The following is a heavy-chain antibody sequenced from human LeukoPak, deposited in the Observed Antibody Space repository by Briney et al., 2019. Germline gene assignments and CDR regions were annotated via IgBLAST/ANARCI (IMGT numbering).Heavy chain of an antibody. CDR3: ARGPRAAADDY. Sequence: GASVKVSCKASGYTFINFAIYWGRQAPGQRPEWMGWINAGNGNTKYSQKFQGRVTITRDTSASTAYMELSSLTSEDTAVYYCARGPRAAADDYWGQGTLVTVSS. J-gene: IGHJ4*02. CDR2: INAGNGNT. CDR1: GYTFINFA. D-gene: IGHD6-13*01. V-gene: IGHV1-3*01.